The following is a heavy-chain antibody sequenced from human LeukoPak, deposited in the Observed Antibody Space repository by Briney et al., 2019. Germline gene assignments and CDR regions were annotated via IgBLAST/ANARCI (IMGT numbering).Heavy chain of an antibody. CDR1: GFTFSSYE. D-gene: IGHD3-22*01. J-gene: IGHJ6*03. V-gene: IGHV3-48*03. CDR2: ISSSGSTI. Sequence: PGGSLRLSCAASGFTFSSYEMNWVRQAPGKGLEWVSYISSSGSTIYYADSVKGRFTISRDNAKNSLYLQMNSLRAEDTAVYYCARDGAGDSSGYYFYYYYYMDVWGKGTTVTISS. CDR3: ARDGAGDSSGYYFYYYYYMDV.